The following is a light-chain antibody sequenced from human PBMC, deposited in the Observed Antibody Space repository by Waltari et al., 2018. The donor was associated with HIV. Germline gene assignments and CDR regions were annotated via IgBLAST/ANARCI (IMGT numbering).Light chain of an antibody. Sequence: DIQMTQSPSSLSASVGARVTITCRASQRISTYLNWIQQKPGGAPKVLMSAASTLQSGVPSRFSGSGSGTDFTLTITSLQPEDFATYYCQQSYSSPWTFGRGTKVEI. CDR3: QQSYSSPWT. J-gene: IGKJ1*01. CDR1: QRISTY. V-gene: IGKV1-39*01. CDR2: AAS.